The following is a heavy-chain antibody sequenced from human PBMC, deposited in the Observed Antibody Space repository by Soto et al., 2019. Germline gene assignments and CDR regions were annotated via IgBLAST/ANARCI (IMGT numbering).Heavy chain of an antibody. CDR2: ISYDGSNT. J-gene: IGHJ6*02. V-gene: IGHV3-30-3*01. CDR1: GFTFSSYA. D-gene: IGHD3-3*01. CDR3: AREHYDCWSGYEPYGMDV. Sequence: GGSLRLSCAASGFTFSSYAMHWVRQAPGKGLEWVAVISYDGSNTYYADSVKGRFTISRDNSKNTLYLQMNSLRAEDTAVYYCAREHYDCWSGYEPYGMDVWGQGTTVTVSS.